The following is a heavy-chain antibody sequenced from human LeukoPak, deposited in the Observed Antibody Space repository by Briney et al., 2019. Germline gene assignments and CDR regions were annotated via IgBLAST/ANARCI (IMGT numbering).Heavy chain of an antibody. Sequence: GGSLRLSCSASGFTFSNYVMHWVRQAPGKGLEYVSATSTNGDTTYYTDSVKGRFTISRDSSKNTLYLQMNSLRAEDTAVYYCAKDPDSSGWYYFDYWGQGTLVTVSS. CDR1: GFTFSNYV. CDR3: AKDPDSSGWYYFDY. J-gene: IGHJ4*02. D-gene: IGHD6-19*01. CDR2: TSTNGDTT. V-gene: IGHV3-64*04.